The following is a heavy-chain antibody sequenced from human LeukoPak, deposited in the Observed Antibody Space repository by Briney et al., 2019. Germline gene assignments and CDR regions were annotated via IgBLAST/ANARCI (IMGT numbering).Heavy chain of an antibody. V-gene: IGHV5-51*01. CDR2: IYPGDSDT. J-gene: IGHJ4*02. Sequence: GESLKISCEGSGYSFNTYGIGWVRQMLGKGLEWMGIIYPGDSDTRYSPSFQGQVTISADKSISTAYLQWSSLKTSDTAMYYCARRYHDYSGYSRQFDYWGQGTLVTVSS. D-gene: IGHD3-22*01. CDR1: GYSFNTYG. CDR3: ARRYHDYSGYSRQFDY.